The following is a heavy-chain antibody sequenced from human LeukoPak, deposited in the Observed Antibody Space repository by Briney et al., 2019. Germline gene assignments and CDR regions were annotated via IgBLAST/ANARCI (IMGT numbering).Heavy chain of an antibody. J-gene: IGHJ4*02. CDR2: ISYDGSNK. Sequence: GGSLRLSCAASGFTFSSYGMHWVRQAPGKGLEWVAVISYDGSNKYYADSVKGRFTISRDNSKNTLYLQMNSLRAEDTAVYYCAKDLWDTMIVVPNPHRGGRVVDDYWGQGTLVTVSS. D-gene: IGHD3-22*01. V-gene: IGHV3-30*18. CDR3: AKDLWDTMIVVPNPHRGGRVVDDY. CDR1: GFTFSSYG.